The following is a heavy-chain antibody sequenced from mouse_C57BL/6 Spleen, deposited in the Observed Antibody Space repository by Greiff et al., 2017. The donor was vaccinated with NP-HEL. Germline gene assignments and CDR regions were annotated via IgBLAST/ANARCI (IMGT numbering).Heavy chain of an antibody. V-gene: IGHV14-1*01. CDR2: IDPEDGDT. Sequence: EVQLQQSGAELVRPGASVKLSCTASGFNIKDYYMHWVKQRPEQGLEWIGRIDPEDGDTEYAPKFQGKATMTADTSSNTAYLQLSSLTSEDTAVYYCTLYDGYYERFAYWGQGTLVTVSA. J-gene: IGHJ3*01. D-gene: IGHD2-3*01. CDR1: GFNIKDYY. CDR3: TLYDGYYERFAY.